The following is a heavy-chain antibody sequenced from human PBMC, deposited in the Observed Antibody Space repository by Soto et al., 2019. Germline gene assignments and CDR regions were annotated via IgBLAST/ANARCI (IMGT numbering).Heavy chain of an antibody. V-gene: IGHV4-59*01. D-gene: IGHD1-1*01. CDR2: IFYSGTT. Sequence: WTWIRQSPGKGLEWIGFIFYSGTTSYNPSLKSRVTISVDRSKQQFSLRLTSVTAADTAVYYYARISTYNSFDFWGPGTLVTVSS. J-gene: IGHJ4*02. CDR3: ARISTYNSFDF.